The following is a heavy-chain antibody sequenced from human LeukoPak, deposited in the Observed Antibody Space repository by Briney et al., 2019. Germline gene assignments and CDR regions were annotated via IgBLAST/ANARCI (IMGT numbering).Heavy chain of an antibody. CDR1: GFTFSSYA. Sequence: GGSLRLFCAACGFTFSSYAMSGVRQAPGKGLEGVSAISGSGGSTNYADSVKGRFTISRDNSKNTLYLQMNSLRAEDTAVYYCAKDINRRTYYYGSGSYSLSDYWGQGTLVTVSS. D-gene: IGHD3-10*01. V-gene: IGHV3-23*01. J-gene: IGHJ4*02. CDR3: AKDINRRTYYYGSGSYSLSDY. CDR2: ISGSGGST.